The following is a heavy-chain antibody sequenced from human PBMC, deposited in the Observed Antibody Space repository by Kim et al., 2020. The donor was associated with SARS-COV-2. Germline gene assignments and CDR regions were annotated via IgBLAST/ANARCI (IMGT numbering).Heavy chain of an antibody. CDR3: AGICGTTSCSDDY. CDR1: GFTFSNYG. Sequence: GGSLRLSCAASGFTFSNYGVSWVRQAPGKGLEWVSAISYGGVTDYADSVRGRFTTSSDNPKSTAYLQMNSLRADDTAVYYCAGICGTTSCSDDYWGQGT. CDR2: ISYGGVT. J-gene: IGHJ4*02. D-gene: IGHD2-2*01. V-gene: IGHV3-23*01.